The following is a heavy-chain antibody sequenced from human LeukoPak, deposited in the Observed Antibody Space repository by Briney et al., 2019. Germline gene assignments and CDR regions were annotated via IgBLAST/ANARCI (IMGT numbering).Heavy chain of an antibody. Sequence: PSETLSLTCAVYGGSFSGYYWSWIRQPPGKGLEWIGEINHSGSTNYSPSLQSQVTISVDTSKNQFSLKLSSVTAADTAVYYCARGVYCSGGNCYLPLDSWGQGTLVTVSS. CDR3: ARGVYCSGGNCYLPLDS. J-gene: IGHJ4*02. V-gene: IGHV4-34*01. CDR2: INHSGST. CDR1: GGSFSGYY. D-gene: IGHD2-15*01.